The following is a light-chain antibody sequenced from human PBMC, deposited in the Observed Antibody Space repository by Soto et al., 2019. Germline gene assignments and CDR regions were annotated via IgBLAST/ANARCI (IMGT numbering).Light chain of an antibody. CDR2: AAS. CDR1: QSISSY. CDR3: QQSYSAPFT. Sequence: DIQMTQSPSSLSASVGDTVTITCRASQSISSYLNWYQQRPGKAPNFLIYAASSLQSGVPSRFSGSGSGTDFTLTINSLQPEVFATYYCQQSYSAPFTFGPGTRVDMK. V-gene: IGKV1-39*01. J-gene: IGKJ3*01.